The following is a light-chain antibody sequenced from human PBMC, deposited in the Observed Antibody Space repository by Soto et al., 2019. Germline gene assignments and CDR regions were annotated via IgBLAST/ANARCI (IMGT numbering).Light chain of an antibody. V-gene: IGLV1-51*01. Sequence: QSVLTQPPSVSAAPGQKVTISCSGSSSNIGNNYVSWYQQLPGTAPKLLIYDINKRPSGIPDRFSGSKSGTSATLGITGLQTGDEADYYCGTWDSSLSGVVFGGGTKLTVL. CDR1: SSNIGNNY. CDR3: GTWDSSLSGVV. J-gene: IGLJ2*01. CDR2: DIN.